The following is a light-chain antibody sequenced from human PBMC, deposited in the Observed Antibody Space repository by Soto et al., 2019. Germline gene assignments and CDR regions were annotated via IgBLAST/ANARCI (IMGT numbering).Light chain of an antibody. J-gene: IGLJ1*01. CDR1: SSNIGAGYD. CDR3: QSYDNSLSGSYV. Sequence: QSVLTQPPSVSGAPGQRVTISCTGSSSNIGAGYDVHWYQQFPGTAPKLLIYGNSNRPSGVPDRFSGSKSGTSASLAITGLQAEDEADYYCQSYDNSLSGSYVFGNGTKVTVL. V-gene: IGLV1-40*01. CDR2: GNS.